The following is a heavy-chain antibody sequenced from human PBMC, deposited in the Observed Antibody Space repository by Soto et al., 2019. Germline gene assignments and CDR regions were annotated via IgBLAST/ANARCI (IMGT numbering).Heavy chain of an antibody. CDR2: HSANTCCT. CDR3: ARGGISSTGLDS. CDR1: GFTFSRSD. J-gene: IGHJ4*02. Sequence: EVHLLESGGGLVQPGGSLRLSCTASGFTFSRSDMTWVRQAPGERLEWVSSHSANTCCTFYGDSVKGRFTISRDTSRNTLYLQMDSLRAEDKAVYHCARGGISSTGLDSWGQGTLVTVSS. V-gene: IGHV3-23*01. D-gene: IGHD6-13*01.